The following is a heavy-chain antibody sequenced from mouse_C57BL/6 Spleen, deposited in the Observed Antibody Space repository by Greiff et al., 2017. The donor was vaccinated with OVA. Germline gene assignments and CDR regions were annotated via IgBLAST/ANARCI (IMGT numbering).Heavy chain of an antibody. CDR2: IDPSDSYT. Sequence: VQLQQPGAELVKPGASVKLSCKASGYTFTSYWMHWVKQRPGQGLEWIGEIDPSDSYTNYNQKFKGKATLTVDTSSSTAYMQRSSLTSEDSAVYYCARVYGRRDYAMDYWGQGTSVTVSS. CDR1: GYTFTSYW. J-gene: IGHJ4*01. V-gene: IGHV1-50*01. D-gene: IGHD1-1*01. CDR3: ARVYGRRDYAMDY.